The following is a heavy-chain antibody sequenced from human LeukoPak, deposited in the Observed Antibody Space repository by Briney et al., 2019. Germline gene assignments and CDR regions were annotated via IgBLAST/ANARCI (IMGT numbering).Heavy chain of an antibody. CDR1: GLAFSNFW. J-gene: IGHJ4*02. D-gene: IGHD3-10*01. V-gene: IGHV3-7*01. CDR3: ARHSSGSYYTY. CDR2: IKQDGSDK. Sequence: GGSLRLSCATSGLAFSNFWMYWVRQAPGKGLEWVAHIKQDGSDKYYVDSVKGRFTISRDNAKNSLYLQLNSLRVEDTAMYYCARHSSGSYYTYWGQGTLVTVSS.